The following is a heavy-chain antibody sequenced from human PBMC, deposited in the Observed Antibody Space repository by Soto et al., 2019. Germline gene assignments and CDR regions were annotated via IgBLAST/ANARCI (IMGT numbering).Heavy chain of an antibody. CDR2: ISYSGST. V-gene: IGHV4-59*01. J-gene: IGHJ4*02. CDR1: GGSISGYF. CDR3: VSDGAATSSVYLDY. D-gene: IGHD6-13*01. Sequence: QVQLQESGPGLLKPSETLSLTCTVSGGSISGYFWSWIRQPPGKGLEWIGDISYSGSTNYNSSLKSRVTMSLDTSKDQISLRLPAVTAAGTALYYWVSDGAATSSVYLDYWGQGTLVTVSS.